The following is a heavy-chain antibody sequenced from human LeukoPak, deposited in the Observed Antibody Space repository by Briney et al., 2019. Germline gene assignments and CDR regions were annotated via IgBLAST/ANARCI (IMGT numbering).Heavy chain of an antibody. J-gene: IGHJ3*02. CDR2: IYYSGST. Sequence: SETLSLTCTVSGGSISSYYWSWIRQPPGKGLEWLGYIYYSGSTNYNPSLKSRVTISVDTSKNQFSLKLSSVTAADTAVYYCATTYYDFWSGYYPFDIWGQGTMVTVSS. V-gene: IGHV4-59*01. D-gene: IGHD3-3*01. CDR3: ATTYYDFWSGYYPFDI. CDR1: GGSISSYY.